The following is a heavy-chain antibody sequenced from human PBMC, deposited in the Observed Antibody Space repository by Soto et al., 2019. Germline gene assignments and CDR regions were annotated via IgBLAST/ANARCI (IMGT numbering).Heavy chain of an antibody. V-gene: IGHV3-48*03. CDR1: GFTFRNYE. Sequence: VQLVESGGGLVQPGGSLTLSCAASGFTFRNYEINWVRQAPGKGLEWVAYISSSGSPIYYADSVKSRFTISRDNAKNSLSLQMNSLRAEDTAIYYCARGIIGGSYYYFDYWGQGTLATVSS. CDR3: ARGIIGGSYYYFDY. CDR2: ISSSGSPI. D-gene: IGHD2-15*01. J-gene: IGHJ4*02.